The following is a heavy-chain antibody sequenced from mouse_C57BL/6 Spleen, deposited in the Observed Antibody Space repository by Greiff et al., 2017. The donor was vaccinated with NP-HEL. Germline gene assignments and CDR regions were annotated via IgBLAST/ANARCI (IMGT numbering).Heavy chain of an antibody. J-gene: IGHJ4*01. Sequence: QVQLQQSGPELVKPGASVKISCKASGYAFSSSWMNWVKPRPGKGLEWIGRIYPGDGDTNYNGKFKGKATLTADKSSSTAYMQLSSLTSEDSAVYFCARSDGSSPWAMDYWGQGTSVTVSS. V-gene: IGHV1-82*01. CDR3: ARSDGSSPWAMDY. CDR1: GYAFSSSW. CDR2: IYPGDGDT. D-gene: IGHD1-1*01.